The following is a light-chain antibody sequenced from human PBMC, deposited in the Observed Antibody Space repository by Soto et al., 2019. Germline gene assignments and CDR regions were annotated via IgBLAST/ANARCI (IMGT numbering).Light chain of an antibody. CDR1: QTISSW. Sequence: DIQMTQSPSTLSGSVGDRVTITCRASQTISSWLDWYHQKPGKAPKLLIYKASSLKSGVPSRFSGSGSGTEFTLTISSLQPDDFATHYCQHYNSYSEAFGQVTKVDIK. V-gene: IGKV1-5*03. CDR2: KAS. CDR3: QHYNSYSEA. J-gene: IGKJ1*01.